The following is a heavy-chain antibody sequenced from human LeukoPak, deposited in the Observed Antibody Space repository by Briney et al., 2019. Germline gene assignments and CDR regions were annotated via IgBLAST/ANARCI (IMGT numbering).Heavy chain of an antibody. V-gene: IGHV1-8*01. CDR3: ARVEVPRDINDWYFDL. CDR2: MNPNSGNT. Sequence: ASVKVSCKAFGYTFTSYDINWVRQATGQGLEWMGWMNPNSGNTGYAQKFQGRVTMTRNTSISTAYMELSSLRSEDTAVYYCARVEVPRDINDWYFDLWGRGTLVTVSS. CDR1: GYTFTSYD. D-gene: IGHD2-15*01. J-gene: IGHJ2*01.